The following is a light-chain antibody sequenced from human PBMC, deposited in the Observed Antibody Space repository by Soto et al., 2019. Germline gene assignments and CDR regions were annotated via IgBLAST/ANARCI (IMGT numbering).Light chain of an antibody. CDR2: DAS. CDR1: QSINSRS. CDR3: QQYVASPYT. J-gene: IGKJ2*01. Sequence: DIVLTPSPGTLSLSPGERATLSCGASQSINSRSLAWYQQKPGQAPRLLIYDASSRATGIPDRFSASGSGTDFTLTISSLEPEDFAVHYCQQYVASPYTFGQGTKVDIK. V-gene: IGKV3-20*01.